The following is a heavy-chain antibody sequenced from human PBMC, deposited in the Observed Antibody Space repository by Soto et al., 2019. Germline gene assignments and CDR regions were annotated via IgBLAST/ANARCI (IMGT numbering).Heavy chain of an antibody. CDR2: INPKSGGT. D-gene: IGHD2-8*01. J-gene: IGHJ6*02. CDR3: ARGDSTDCSNGVCSFFYNHDMDV. Sequence: ASVKVSCKASGYSSTDYHIHWVRQAPGQGLEWLGRINPKSGGTSTAQKFQGWVTMTTDTSISTASMELTRLTSDDTAIYYCARGDSTDCSNGVCSFFYNHDMDVWGQGTTVTVSS. V-gene: IGHV1-2*04. CDR1: GYSSTDYH.